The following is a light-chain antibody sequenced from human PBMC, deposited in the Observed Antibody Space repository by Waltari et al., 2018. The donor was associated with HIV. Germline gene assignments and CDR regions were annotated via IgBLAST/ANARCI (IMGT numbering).Light chain of an antibody. CDR1: SSDVGGYNY. CDR2: EVS. V-gene: IGLV2-14*01. J-gene: IGLJ1*01. Sequence: QSALTQPASVSGSPGQSITISCTGTSSDVGGYNYVSCYQQHPGKAPKLMIYEVSNRPSGVSNRFSGSKSGNTASLTISGLQAEDEAEYYCSSYTSSSTRVFGTGTKVTVL. CDR3: SSYTSSSTRV.